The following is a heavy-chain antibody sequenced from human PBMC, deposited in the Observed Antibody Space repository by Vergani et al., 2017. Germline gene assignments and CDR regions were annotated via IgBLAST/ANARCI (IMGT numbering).Heavy chain of an antibody. CDR1: GYSISRGFY. Sequence: QIQLQESGPGLVKPSETLSLTCSVSGYSISRGFYWAWLRQTPEKGLEWIGGMFHTGDDSNSPSLQGRVAFSMDTSKNQFSLQLTSVTAADTAVYFCGVIMVRSPRPDNWFDSWGRGTLVTVSS. V-gene: IGHV4-38-2*02. D-gene: IGHD3-10*01. CDR2: MFHTGDD. J-gene: IGHJ5*01. CDR3: GVIMVRSPRPDNWFDS.